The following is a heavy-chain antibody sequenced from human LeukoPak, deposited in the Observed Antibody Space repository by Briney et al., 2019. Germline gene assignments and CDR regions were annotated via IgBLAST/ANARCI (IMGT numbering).Heavy chain of an antibody. J-gene: IGHJ6*02. D-gene: IGHD2-2*01. Sequence: GGSLRLSCAASGFTFSSYAMSWVRQAPGKGLEWVSAITGNGGSTYYADSVKGRLTISRDNSKNTLYLQMNSLRAEDTAVYYCAKDTKYQLLSYYYYGMDVWGQGTTVTVSS. CDR3: AKDTKYQLLSYYYYGMDV. CDR2: ITGNGGST. V-gene: IGHV3-23*01. CDR1: GFTFSSYA.